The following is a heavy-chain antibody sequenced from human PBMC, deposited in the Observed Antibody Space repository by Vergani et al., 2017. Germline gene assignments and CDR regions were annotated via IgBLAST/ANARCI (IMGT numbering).Heavy chain of an antibody. CDR2: IKSKTDGGTT. V-gene: IGHV3-15*01. CDR1: GFTFSNAW. CDR3: TTDSGEWERPQQFDY. D-gene: IGHD1-1*01. Sequence: EVQLVESGGGLVKPGGSLRLSCAASGFTFSNAWMSWVRPAPGKGLEWVGRIKSKTDGGTTDYAAPVKGRFTISRDDSKNTLYLQMNSLKTEDTAEYYCTTDSGEWERPQQFDYWGQGTLVTVSS. J-gene: IGHJ4*02.